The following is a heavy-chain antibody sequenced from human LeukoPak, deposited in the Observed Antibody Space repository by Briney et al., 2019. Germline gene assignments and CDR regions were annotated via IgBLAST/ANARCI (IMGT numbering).Heavy chain of an antibody. Sequence: SETLSLACTVSGGSISSSSYYWGWIRQPPGMGLEWIGSIYYSGSTYYNPSLKSRVTMSVDTSKNQFSLKLSSVTAADTAVYYCARDYDRVGRAFDIWGQGTMVTVSS. CDR1: GGSISSSSYY. CDR2: IYYSGST. CDR3: ARDYDRVGRAFDI. D-gene: IGHD3-22*01. V-gene: IGHV4-39*07. J-gene: IGHJ3*02.